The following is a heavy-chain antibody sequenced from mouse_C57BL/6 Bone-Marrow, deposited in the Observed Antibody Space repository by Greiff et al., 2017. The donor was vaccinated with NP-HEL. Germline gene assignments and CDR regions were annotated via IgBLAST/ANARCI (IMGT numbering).Heavy chain of an antibody. CDR3: ARSPLWLRRNYYAMDY. Sequence: VQLQHSGPGLAKPSQTLSLTCSVTGYSITSDYWNWIRKFPGNKLEYMGYISYSGSTYYNPSLKSRISITRDTSKNQYYLQLNSVTTEDTATYYCARSPLWLRRNYYAMDYWGQGTSVTVSS. D-gene: IGHD2-2*01. V-gene: IGHV3-8*01. CDR1: GYSITSDY. J-gene: IGHJ4*01. CDR2: ISYSGST.